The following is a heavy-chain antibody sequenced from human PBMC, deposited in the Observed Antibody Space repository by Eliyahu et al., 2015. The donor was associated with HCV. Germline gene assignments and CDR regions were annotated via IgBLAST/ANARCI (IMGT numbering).Heavy chain of an antibody. Sequence: EVQLVESGGGLVQPGGSLXLSCAXLGXPFXXYGXNWVRQAPGKGLEWVSYISSSSSTIYYADSVKGRFTISRDNAKNSLYLQMNSLRDEDTTVYYCARAIPDIVVVVAATGAFDIWGQGTMVTVSS. CDR3: ARAIPDIVVVVAATGAFDI. CDR1: GXPFXXYG. V-gene: IGHV3-48*02. J-gene: IGHJ3*02. CDR2: ISSSSSTI. D-gene: IGHD2-15*01.